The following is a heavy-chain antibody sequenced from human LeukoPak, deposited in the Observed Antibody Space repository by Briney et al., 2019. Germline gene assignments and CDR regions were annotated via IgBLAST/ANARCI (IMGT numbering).Heavy chain of an antibody. Sequence: PSETLSLTYTDSGGSISSSSYYWGWIRQPPGKGLERIGSIYYSGSTYYNPSLKSRVTISVDTSKNQFSLKLSSVTAADTAVYYCARDRVVATVDDAFDIWGQGTMVAVSS. J-gene: IGHJ3*02. V-gene: IGHV4-39*07. D-gene: IGHD1-26*01. CDR1: GGSISSSSYY. CDR2: IYYSGST. CDR3: ARDRVVATVDDAFDI.